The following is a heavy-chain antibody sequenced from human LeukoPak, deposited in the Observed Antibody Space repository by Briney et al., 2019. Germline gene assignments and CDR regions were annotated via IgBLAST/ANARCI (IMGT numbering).Heavy chain of an antibody. CDR2: IKQDGSEA. D-gene: IGHD1-26*01. CDR3: ARDTSSIVGPRFDY. J-gene: IGHJ4*02. V-gene: IGHV3-7*01. Sequence: GGSLRLSCAASGYTFSSYWMSWVRQAPGKGLEWVAIIKQDGSEAYYVDSVKGRFTVSRDNAKNSLYLQMNSLRAEDTAAYYCARDTSSIVGPRFDYWGQGTLVTVSS. CDR1: GYTFSSYW.